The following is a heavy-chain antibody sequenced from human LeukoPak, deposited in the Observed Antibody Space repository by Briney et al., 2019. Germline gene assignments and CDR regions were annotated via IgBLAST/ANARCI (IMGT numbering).Heavy chain of an antibody. CDR2: VNHSGST. V-gene: IGHV4-34*01. CDR1: GGSFSGYY. Sequence: SETLSLTCVVYGGSFSGYYWSWIRQPPGKGLEWIGEVNHSGSTNYNPSLKSRVTISVDTSKNQFSLKLSSVTAADTAVYYCARLGPIVVGATTYDAFDIWGQGTMVTVSS. D-gene: IGHD1-26*01. J-gene: IGHJ3*02. CDR3: ARLGPIVVGATTYDAFDI.